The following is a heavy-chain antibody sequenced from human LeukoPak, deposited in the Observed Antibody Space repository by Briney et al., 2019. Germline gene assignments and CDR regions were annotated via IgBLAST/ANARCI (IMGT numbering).Heavy chain of an antibody. CDR2: IYYSGST. D-gene: IGHD3-10*01. J-gene: IGHJ3*02. CDR1: GGSISSYY. Sequence: KSSETLSLTCTVSGGSISSYYWSWIRQPPGKGLEWIGYIYYSGSTNYNPSLKSRVTISVDTSKNQFSLKLSSVTAADTAVYYCARVSYGNAFDIWGQGTMVTVSS. CDR3: ARVSYGNAFDI. V-gene: IGHV4-59*01.